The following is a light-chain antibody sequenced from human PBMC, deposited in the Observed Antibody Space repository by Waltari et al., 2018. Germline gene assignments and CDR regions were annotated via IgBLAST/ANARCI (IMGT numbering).Light chain of an antibody. CDR1: KSVLYSSNNKNY. V-gene: IGKV4-1*01. CDR2: WAS. Sequence: DFVLTKFPTSLPWFLAEGATINCKSGKSVLYSSNNKNYLAWYQQKPGQPPKLLIYWASTRESGVPDRFSGSGSGTDFTLTISSLQAEDVAVYYCQQYYSTPPTFGQGTKVEIK. CDR3: QQYYSTPPT. J-gene: IGKJ1*01.